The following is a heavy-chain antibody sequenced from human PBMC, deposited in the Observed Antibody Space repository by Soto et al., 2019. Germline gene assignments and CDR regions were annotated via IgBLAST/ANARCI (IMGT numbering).Heavy chain of an antibody. CDR2: ISYDGSHK. J-gene: IGHJ4*02. CDR3: ALRKTGSYFDY. D-gene: IGHD1-26*01. CDR1: GFTVSIYG. Sequence: GGSLRLSCAASGFTVSIYGIHWVRQPPGKGLEWVAVISYDGSHKFYADSVKGRFTLSRDVSKGTLYLQMNSLRAEDTAVYYCALRKTGSYFDYWGQGTLVTVSS. V-gene: IGHV3-30*03.